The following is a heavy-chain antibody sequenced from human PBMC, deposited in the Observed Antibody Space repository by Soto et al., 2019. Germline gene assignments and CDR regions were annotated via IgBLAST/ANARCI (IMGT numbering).Heavy chain of an antibody. CDR3: ARDLYRRSAFDI. CDR1: GYTFTGYY. J-gene: IGHJ3*02. Sequence: ASVKVSCKASGYTFTGYYMHWVRQAPGQGLEWMGWINPNSGGTNYAQKFQGRVTMTRDTSISTDYMELSRLRSDDTAVYYCARDLYRRSAFDIWGQGTMVTVSS. V-gene: IGHV1-2*02. CDR2: INPNSGGT.